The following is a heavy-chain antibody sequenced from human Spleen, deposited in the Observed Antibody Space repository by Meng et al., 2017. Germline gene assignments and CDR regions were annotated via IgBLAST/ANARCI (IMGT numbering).Heavy chain of an antibody. J-gene: IGHJ4*02. CDR2: ISSSGSTI. D-gene: IGHD3-9*01. CDR3: ARASGGHLLRYFDCTFDY. CDR1: GFTVSHNY. Sequence: GESLKISCAASGFTVSHNYISWVRQAPGKGLEWVSYISSSGSTIYYADSVKGRFTISRDNAKNSLYLQMNSLRAEDTAVYYCARASGGHLLRYFDCTFDYWGQGTLVTVSS. V-gene: IGHV3-11*04.